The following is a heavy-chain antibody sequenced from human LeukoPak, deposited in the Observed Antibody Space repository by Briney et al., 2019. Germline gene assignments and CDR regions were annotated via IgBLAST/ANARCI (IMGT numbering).Heavy chain of an antibody. CDR1: ETFSSHA. J-gene: IGHJ4*02. V-gene: IGHV1-69*04. CDR2: IIPIVDLV. Sequence: SVKVSCRASETFSSHAITWVRQAPGQGLEWMGRIIPIVDLVNSAQKFQGRVTFTADKSTTTAYIELSSLRSEDTAVYYCARAEEDRSGIFCGGYWGQGTLVTVSS. CDR3: ARAEEDRSGIFCGGY. D-gene: IGHD3-10*01.